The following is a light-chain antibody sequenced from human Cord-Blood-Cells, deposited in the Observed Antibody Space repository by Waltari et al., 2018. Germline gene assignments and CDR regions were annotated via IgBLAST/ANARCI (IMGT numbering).Light chain of an antibody. CDR3: SSYTSSSTWV. J-gene: IGLJ3*02. CDR1: SSDVGGYNH. Sequence: QSALTQPASVSGSPGQSITISCTGTSSDVGGYNHVSWYQQHPGKAPNLMIYDVSNRPSGVSTRFSGSKSGNTASLTISGLQAEDEADYYCSSYTSSSTWVFGGGTKLTVL. V-gene: IGLV2-14*03. CDR2: DVS.